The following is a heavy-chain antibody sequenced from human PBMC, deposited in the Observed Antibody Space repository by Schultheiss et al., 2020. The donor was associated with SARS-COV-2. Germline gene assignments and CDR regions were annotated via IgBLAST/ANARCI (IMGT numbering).Heavy chain of an antibody. CDR3: AKDRGHSYGPYNWFDP. CDR2: ISGSGGST. J-gene: IGHJ5*02. Sequence: GGSLRLSCAASGFTVSSNYMSWVRQAPGKGLEWVSAISGSGGSTYYADSVKGRFTISRDNSKNTLYLQMNSLRAEDTAVYYCAKDRGHSYGPYNWFDPWGQGTLVTVSS. V-gene: IGHV3-23*01. CDR1: GFTVSSNY. D-gene: IGHD5-18*01.